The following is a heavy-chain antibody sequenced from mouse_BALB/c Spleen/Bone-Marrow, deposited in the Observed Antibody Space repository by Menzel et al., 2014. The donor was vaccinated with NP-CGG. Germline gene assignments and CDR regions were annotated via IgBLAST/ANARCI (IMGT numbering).Heavy chain of an antibody. CDR2: ISYSGST. D-gene: IGHD1-1*01. CDR3: ARGRAYDTSYWFAY. V-gene: IGHV3-2*02. J-gene: IGHJ3*01. CDR1: GYSITSDYA. Sequence: EVKLVESGPGLVKPSQSLSLTCTVTGYSITSDYAWNWTRQFPGNRLEWMGYISYSGSTYYNPSLKSRISITRGTSKNQFFLQLNSVTSEDTATYYCARGRAYDTSYWFAYWGQGTLVTVSA.